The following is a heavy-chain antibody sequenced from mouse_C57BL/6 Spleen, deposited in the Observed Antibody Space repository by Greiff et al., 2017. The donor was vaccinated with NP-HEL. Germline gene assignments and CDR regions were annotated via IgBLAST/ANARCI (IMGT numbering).Heavy chain of an antibody. CDR3: ARSYYGSSYWYFDV. CDR1: GYTFTDYY. Sequence: EVQLQQSGPELVKPGASVKISCKASGYTFTDYYMNWVKQSHGKSLEWIGDINPNNGGTSYNTKFKGKATLTVDKSSSTAYMELRSLTSEDSAVYYCARSYYGSSYWYFDVWGTGTTVTVSS. D-gene: IGHD1-1*01. CDR2: INPNNGGT. V-gene: IGHV1-26*01. J-gene: IGHJ1*03.